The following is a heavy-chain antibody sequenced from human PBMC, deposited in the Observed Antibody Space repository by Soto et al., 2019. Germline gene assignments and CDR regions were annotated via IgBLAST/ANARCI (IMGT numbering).Heavy chain of an antibody. Sequence: SETLSLTGDVSGGSITSGCYYRSWNRQHPGKGLERIGYIYYSGSTYYNPSLKSRVTIPVDTSKNQLSLKLSSVTAAETAVYYCAIMERMLVTFDYWGQGTLVTV. J-gene: IGHJ4*02. CDR2: IYYSGST. CDR1: GGSITSGCYY. CDR3: AIMERMLVTFDY. D-gene: IGHD1-1*01. V-gene: IGHV4-31*11.